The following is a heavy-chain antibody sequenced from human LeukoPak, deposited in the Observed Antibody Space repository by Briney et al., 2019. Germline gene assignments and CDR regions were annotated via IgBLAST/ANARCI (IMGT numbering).Heavy chain of an antibody. CDR3: ARFSSGFFPYYFDY. J-gene: IGHJ4*02. V-gene: IGHV5-51*01. Sequence: GESLKISCKAPEHNFANYWIGWVRQMPGTGLEWTGIIFPGDSDTRYNPSFQGQVTVSADKSISTAYLQWSSLKASDTAIYYCARFSSGFFPYYFDYWGQGTLVTVSS. D-gene: IGHD3-22*01. CDR2: IFPGDSDT. CDR1: EHNFANYW.